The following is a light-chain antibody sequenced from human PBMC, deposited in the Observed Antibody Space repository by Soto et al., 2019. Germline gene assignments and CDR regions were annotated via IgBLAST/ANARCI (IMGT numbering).Light chain of an antibody. Sequence: QSALTQPASVSGSPGQSITISCTGTSSDVGSYNLVSWYQQHPGKAPKLMIYAGSKRPSGVSNRFSGSKSGNTASLTISGLQADDQADYYCSSYAGSSTSVVFGGGTKLTVL. J-gene: IGLJ2*01. CDR2: AGS. V-gene: IGLV2-23*01. CDR3: SSYAGSSTSVV. CDR1: SSDVGSYNL.